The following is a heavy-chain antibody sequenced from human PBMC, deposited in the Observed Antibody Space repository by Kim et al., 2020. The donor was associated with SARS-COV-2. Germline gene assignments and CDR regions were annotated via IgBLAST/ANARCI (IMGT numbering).Heavy chain of an antibody. CDR3: ASGWVGYYYGMDV. Sequence: YAESVKGRFTISRDNAKNSLYLQMNSLRAEDTAVYYCASGWVGYYYGMDVWGQGTTVTVSS. V-gene: IGHV3-21*01. D-gene: IGHD3-16*01. J-gene: IGHJ6*02.